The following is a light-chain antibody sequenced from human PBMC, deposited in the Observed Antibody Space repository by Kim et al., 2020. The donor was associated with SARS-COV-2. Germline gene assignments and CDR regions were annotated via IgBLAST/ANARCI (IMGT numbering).Light chain of an antibody. CDR2: DAS. CDR3: QQYDTYSA. CDR1: QSINSW. J-gene: IGKJ1*01. Sequence: DIQMTQSPSTLSASVGDRVTITRRASQSINSWLAWYQQKPGKAPKLLIYDASSLESGVPPRFSGSGTGTEFTLTISSLQPDDFATYYCQQYDTYSAFGQGTKVDIK. V-gene: IGKV1-5*01.